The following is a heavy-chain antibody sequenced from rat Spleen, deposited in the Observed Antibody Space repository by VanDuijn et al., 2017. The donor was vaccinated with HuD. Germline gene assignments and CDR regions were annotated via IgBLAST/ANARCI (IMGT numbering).Heavy chain of an antibody. CDR3: ARQHYSAPFDY. CDR1: GGRVRNEG. Sequence: RGGAGGGGGQPGRSRNRAGAAPGGRVRNEGRAGARQAPKKGLEWVASISYEGSSTYYGDSVKGRFTISRDNAKSTLYLQMNSLRSEDTATYYCARQHYSAPFDYWGQGVMVTVSS. CDR2: ISYEGSST. J-gene: IGHJ2*01. D-gene: IGHD1-1*01. V-gene: IGHV5-22*01.